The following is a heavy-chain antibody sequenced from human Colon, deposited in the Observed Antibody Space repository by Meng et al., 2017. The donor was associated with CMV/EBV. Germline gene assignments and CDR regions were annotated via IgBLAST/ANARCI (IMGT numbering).Heavy chain of an antibody. Sequence: QGNRQRSGPGLVKPPQTLSITCAISGDSVSSDSAAWNWIRQSPSRGLEWLGRTYYRSQWHNNYAESVRSRITINPDTSKNQFSLQLKSVTPEDTAVYYCARDPEYSYPILDTWGQGTLVTVSS. V-gene: IGHV6-1*01. D-gene: IGHD2/OR15-2a*01. CDR2: TYYRSQWHN. CDR1: GDSVSSDSAA. CDR3: ARDPEYSYPILDT. J-gene: IGHJ5*02.